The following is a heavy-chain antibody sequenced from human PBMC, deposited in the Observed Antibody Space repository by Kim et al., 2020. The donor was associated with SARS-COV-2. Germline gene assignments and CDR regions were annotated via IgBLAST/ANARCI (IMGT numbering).Heavy chain of an antibody. Sequence: GGSLRLSCAASGFTFSSYSMNWVRQAPGKGLEWVSSISSSSSYIYYADSVKGRFTISRDNAKNSLYLQMNSLRAEDTAVYYCARAPWLPQKGIDYWGQGTLVTVSS. J-gene: IGHJ4*02. CDR3: ARAPWLPQKGIDY. D-gene: IGHD5-12*01. V-gene: IGHV3-21*01. CDR1: GFTFSSYS. CDR2: ISSSSSYI.